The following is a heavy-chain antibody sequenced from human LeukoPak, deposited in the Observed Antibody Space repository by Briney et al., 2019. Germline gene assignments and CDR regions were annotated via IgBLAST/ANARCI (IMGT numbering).Heavy chain of an antibody. CDR3: AKDVVLTGYPFDY. CDR1: GFTLSNAW. D-gene: IGHD3-9*01. J-gene: IGHJ4*02. Sequence: GGSLRLSCAASGFTLSNAWMNWVRQAPGKGLEWVSAISGSGGSTYYADSVKGRFTISRDNSKNTLYLQMNSLRAEDTAVYYCAKDVVLTGYPFDYWGQGTLVTVSS. V-gene: IGHV3-23*01. CDR2: ISGSGGST.